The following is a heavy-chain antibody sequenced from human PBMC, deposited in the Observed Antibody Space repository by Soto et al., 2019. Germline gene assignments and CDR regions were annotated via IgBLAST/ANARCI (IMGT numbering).Heavy chain of an antibody. CDR1: GGSISSGGYY. Sequence: SETLSLTCTVSGGSISSGGYYWSWIRQHPGKGLEWIGYIHYSGTTSFFPSYNPSLRSRVTISEDTSKNQFSLKLLSVTTADTAVYFCAAGEASSRNLAPYYLDFWGQGTLVTVSS. J-gene: IGHJ4*02. V-gene: IGHV4-61*08. CDR2: IHYSGTT. CDR3: AAGEASSRNLAPYYLDF. D-gene: IGHD6-13*01.